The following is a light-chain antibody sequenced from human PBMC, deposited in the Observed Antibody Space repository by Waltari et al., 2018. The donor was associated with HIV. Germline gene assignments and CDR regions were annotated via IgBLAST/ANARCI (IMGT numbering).Light chain of an antibody. Sequence: QSALTQPASVSGSPGQSVTISCAGTSSDIGANNYVSWYQQYPGRAPKLVIYEVAYRLSGVSPRLSGSKSGNTASLTISDLQPEDEADYYCSSYTSRSTYLFGSGTRVTVL. CDR3: SSYTSRSTYL. CDR2: EVA. J-gene: IGLJ1*01. V-gene: IGLV2-14*01. CDR1: SSDIGANNY.